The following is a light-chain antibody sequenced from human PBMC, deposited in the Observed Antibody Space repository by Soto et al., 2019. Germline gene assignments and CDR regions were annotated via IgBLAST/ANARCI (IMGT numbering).Light chain of an antibody. J-gene: IGKJ2*01. CDR2: KAS. CDR3: QQYNSYSYT. Sequence: DIQMTQSPSTLSASVGDRVTITCRASQSISSWLAWYQQKPGKAPKLLIYKASSLESGVPSRFSGSGSGTEFTLTISSLQHDDFATYYCQQYNSYSYTFGQVTKLEIK. V-gene: IGKV1-5*03. CDR1: QSISSW.